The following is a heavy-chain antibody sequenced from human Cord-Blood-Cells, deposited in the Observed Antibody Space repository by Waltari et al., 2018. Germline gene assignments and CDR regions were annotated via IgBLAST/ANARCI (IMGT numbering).Heavy chain of an antibody. D-gene: IGHD2-21*02. J-gene: IGHJ3*02. V-gene: IGHV4-34*01. CDR1: GGSFSGYY. CDR3: ARGYRHRPREFVVVTAIPHAFDI. Sequence: QVQLQQWGAGLLKPSETLSLTCAVYGGSFSGYYWSWIRQPPGKGLEWIGEINHSGSTNYNPSLKSRVTRSVDTSKNQFSLKLRSVTAADTAVYYCARGYRHRPREFVVVTAIPHAFDIWGQGTMVTVSS. CDR2: INHSGST.